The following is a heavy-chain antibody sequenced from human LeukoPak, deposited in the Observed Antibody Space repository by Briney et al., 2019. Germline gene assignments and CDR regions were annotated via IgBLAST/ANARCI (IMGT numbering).Heavy chain of an antibody. J-gene: IGHJ3*02. CDR3: ARGKGDAYRDAFDI. CDR1: GFTFSSYG. Sequence: GGSLRLSCAASGFTFSSYGMHWVRQAPGKGLEWVAVIWYDGSNKYYADSVKGRFTISRDNSKNTLYLQMNSLRAKDTAVYYCARGKGDAYRDAFDIWGQGTMVTVSS. V-gene: IGHV3-33*01. D-gene: IGHD2-21*02. CDR2: IWYDGSNK.